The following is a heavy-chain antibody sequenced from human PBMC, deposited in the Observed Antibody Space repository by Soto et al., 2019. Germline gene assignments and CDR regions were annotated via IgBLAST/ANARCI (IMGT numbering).Heavy chain of an antibody. CDR3: ARGPRGFPRIVGARYNWFDP. J-gene: IGHJ5*02. V-gene: IGHV1-18*01. CDR2: ISAYNGNT. Sequence: QVQLVQSGAEVKKPGASVKVSCKASGYTFTSYGISWVRQAPGQGLEWMGWISAYNGNTNYAQKLQGRVTMTTDTSTSTAYMELRSLRSGDTAVYYCARGPRGFPRIVGARYNWFDPWGQGTLVTVSS. D-gene: IGHD1-26*01. CDR1: GYTFTSYG.